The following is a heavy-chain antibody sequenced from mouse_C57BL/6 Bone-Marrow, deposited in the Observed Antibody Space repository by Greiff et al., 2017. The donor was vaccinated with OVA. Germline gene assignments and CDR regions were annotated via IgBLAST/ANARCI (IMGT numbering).Heavy chain of an antibody. CDR2: INPSSGYT. CDR1: GYTFTSYT. J-gene: IGHJ4*01. Sequence: VKLMESGAELARPGASVKMSCKASGYTFTSYTMHWVKQRPGQGLEWIGYINPSSGYTKYNQKFKDKATLTADKSSSTAYMQLSSLTSEDSAVYYCARRSITTGDYWGQGTSVTVSS. D-gene: IGHD1-2*01. CDR3: ARRSITTGDY. V-gene: IGHV1-4*01.